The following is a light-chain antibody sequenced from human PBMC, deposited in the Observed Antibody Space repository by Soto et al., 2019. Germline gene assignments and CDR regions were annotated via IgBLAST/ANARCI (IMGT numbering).Light chain of an antibody. CDR1: SSDVGGYNY. Sequence: QSALTQPASVSGSPGQSITISCTGASSDVGGYNYVSWYQHHPGKAPKLMIYDVSNRPSGVSNRFSDSKSGNTASLIISGLQAEDEADYYCSLYTRSSTLFGGGTKLTVL. V-gene: IGLV2-14*03. J-gene: IGLJ2*01. CDR3: SLYTRSSTL. CDR2: DVS.